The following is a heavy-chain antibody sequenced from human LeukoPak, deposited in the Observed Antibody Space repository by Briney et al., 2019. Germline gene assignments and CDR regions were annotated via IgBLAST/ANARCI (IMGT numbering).Heavy chain of an antibody. V-gene: IGHV4-59*08. J-gene: IGHJ4*02. D-gene: IGHD7-27*01. CDR1: GGSISNYY. CDR3: ARLQGRGDNYLDY. CDR2: VSYSGSP. Sequence: SETLSLTCTVSGGSISNYYWTWIRQPPGKRLEWIAYVSYSGSPSSNPSLESRVTISVDMSKNQFSLRLSSVTASDTAVYYCARLQGRGDNYLDYWGQGTLVTVSS.